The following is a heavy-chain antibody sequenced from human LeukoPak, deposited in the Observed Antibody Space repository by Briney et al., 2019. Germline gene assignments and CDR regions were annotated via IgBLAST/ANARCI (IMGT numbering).Heavy chain of an antibody. V-gene: IGHV3-74*01. Sequence: GGSLRLSCAASGFTSSNYWMHWFRQAPGKGLVWVSRINYDGSTNYADSVKGRFTISRDNARNTLYMQMNSLRAEDTAIYYCVRGCSSTSCYPFDYWGQGTLVTVSS. CDR1: GFTSSNYW. CDR3: VRGCSSTSCYPFDY. J-gene: IGHJ4*02. CDR2: INYDGST. D-gene: IGHD2-2*01.